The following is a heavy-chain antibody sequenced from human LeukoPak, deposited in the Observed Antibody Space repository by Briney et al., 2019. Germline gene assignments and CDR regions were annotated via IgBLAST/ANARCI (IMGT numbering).Heavy chain of an antibody. D-gene: IGHD6-6*01. J-gene: IGHJ2*01. V-gene: IGHV4-34*01. CDR2: INHSGST. CDR1: GGSFSGYY. Sequence: SETLSLTCAVYGGSFSGYYWSWIRQSPGKGLEWIGAINHSGSTNYNPSIKSPATISVDTSKNQFSLKLSSVTAADTAVYYCARRRQYDSSLFWNFDLWGRGTLVTVSS. CDR3: ARRRQYDSSLFWNFDL.